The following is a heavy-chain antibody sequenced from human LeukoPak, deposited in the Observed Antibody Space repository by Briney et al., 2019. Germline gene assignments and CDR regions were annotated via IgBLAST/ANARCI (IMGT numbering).Heavy chain of an antibody. CDR2: IYPGDSET. CDR1: GYTFTSNW. J-gene: IGHJ4*02. V-gene: IGHV5-51*01. D-gene: IGHD5-12*01. CDR3: ARRYSGFYITPLGYFDY. Sequence: GESLKISCKGSGYTFTSNWIGWVRQMPGKGLEWMGIIYPGDSETRYSPSFQGQVTISADTSISTAYLQWSSLKASDTAMYFCARRYSGFYITPLGYFDYWGQGTLVTVSS.